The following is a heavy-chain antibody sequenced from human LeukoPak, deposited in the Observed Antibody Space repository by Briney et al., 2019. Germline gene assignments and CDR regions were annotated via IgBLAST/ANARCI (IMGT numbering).Heavy chain of an antibody. CDR2: IYSGGST. J-gene: IGHJ2*01. CDR1: GFTVSSNY. V-gene: IGHV3-66*01. D-gene: IGHD2-21*02. CDR3: ARESGPVVVTAIWYFDL. Sequence: AGGSLRPSCAASGFTVSSNYMSWVRQAPGKGLEWVSIIYSGGSTYYADSVKGRFTISRDNSKNTLYLQMNSLRAEDTAVYYCARESGPVVVTAIWYFDLWGRGTLVTVSS.